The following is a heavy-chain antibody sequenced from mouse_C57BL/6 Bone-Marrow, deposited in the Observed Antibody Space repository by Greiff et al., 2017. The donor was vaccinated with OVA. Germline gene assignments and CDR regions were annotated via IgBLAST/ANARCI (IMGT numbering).Heavy chain of an antibody. CDR1: GYTFTSYG. Sequence: VQLQESGAELARPGASVKLSCKASGYTFTSYGISWVKQRTGQGLEWIGEIYPRSGNTYYNEKFKGKATLTADKSSSTAYMELRSLTSEDSAVYFCARWLLHGSWFAYWGQGTLVTVSA. V-gene: IGHV1-81*01. CDR3: ARWLLHGSWFAY. J-gene: IGHJ3*01. CDR2: IYPRSGNT. D-gene: IGHD2-3*01.